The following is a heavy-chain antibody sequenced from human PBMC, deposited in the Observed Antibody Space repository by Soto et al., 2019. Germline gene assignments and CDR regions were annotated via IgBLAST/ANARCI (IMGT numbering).Heavy chain of an antibody. CDR3: ARDPDYFQPPGVAFDI. Sequence: QVQLVQSGAEVKKPGSSVKVSCKASGGTFSSYAISWVRQAPGQGLEWMGGIIPIFGTANYAQKFQGRVTITADESTSTAYMELSSLRSEDTAVYYCARDPDYFQPPGVAFDIWGQGTMVTVSS. D-gene: IGHD4-17*01. CDR2: IIPIFGTA. V-gene: IGHV1-69*01. J-gene: IGHJ3*02. CDR1: GGTFSSYA.